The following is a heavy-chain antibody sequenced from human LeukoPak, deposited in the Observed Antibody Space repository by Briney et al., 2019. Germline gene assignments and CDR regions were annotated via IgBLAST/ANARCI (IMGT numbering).Heavy chain of an antibody. CDR1: GFTVSSNY. V-gene: IGHV3-30-3*01. J-gene: IGHJ4*02. CDR2: ISYDGSNK. Sequence: QPGGSLRLSCAASGFTVSSNYMSWVRQAPGKGLEWVAVISYDGSNKYYANSVKGRFTISRDNSENMMYLQMNSLRADDTAVYYCARGIYLSLIVVVTASDYWGQGTLVTVSS. CDR3: ARGIYLSLIVVVTASDY. D-gene: IGHD2-21*02.